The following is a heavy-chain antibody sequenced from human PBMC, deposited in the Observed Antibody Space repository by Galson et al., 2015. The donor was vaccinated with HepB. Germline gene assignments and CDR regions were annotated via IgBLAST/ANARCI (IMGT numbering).Heavy chain of an antibody. Sequence: SCKASGYTFTGCYMHWVRQAPGQGLEWMGWINPNSGGTNYAQKFQGRVTMTRDTSISTAYMELSRLRSDDTAVYYCARVGVVVVTSGTYYFDYWGQGTLVTVSS. CDR3: ARVGVVVVTSGTYYFDY. D-gene: IGHD3-22*01. CDR2: INPNSGGT. J-gene: IGHJ4*02. V-gene: IGHV1-2*02. CDR1: GYTFTGCY.